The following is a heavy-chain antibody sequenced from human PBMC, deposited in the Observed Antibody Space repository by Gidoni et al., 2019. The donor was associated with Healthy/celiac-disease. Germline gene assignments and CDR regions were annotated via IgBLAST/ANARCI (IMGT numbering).Heavy chain of an antibody. CDR1: GGSFSGYY. J-gene: IGHJ5*02. CDR2: INHSGST. D-gene: IGHD6-13*01. CDR3: ARGRKSRRNWFDP. Sequence: QVPLQQWGAGLLQPSEPLSLTCAVYGGSFSGYYWSWIRQPPGKGLEWIGEINHSGSTNYNPSLKSRVTIAVDTSKNQFSLKLSSVTAADTAVYYWARGRKSRRNWFDPWGQGTLVTVSS. V-gene: IGHV4-34*01.